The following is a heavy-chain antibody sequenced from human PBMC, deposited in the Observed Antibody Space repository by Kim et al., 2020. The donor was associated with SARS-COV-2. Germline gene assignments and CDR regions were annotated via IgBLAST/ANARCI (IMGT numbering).Heavy chain of an antibody. CDR1: GFTFSSYA. CDR3: ATINYDFWSGYLNYFDY. Sequence: GGSLRLSCAASGFTFSSYAMSWVRQAPGKGLEWVSAISGSGGSTYYADSVKGRFTISRDNSKNTLYLQMNSLRAEDTAVYYCATINYDFWSGYLNYFDYWGQGTLVTVSS. V-gene: IGHV3-23*01. CDR2: ISGSGGST. D-gene: IGHD3-3*01. J-gene: IGHJ4*02.